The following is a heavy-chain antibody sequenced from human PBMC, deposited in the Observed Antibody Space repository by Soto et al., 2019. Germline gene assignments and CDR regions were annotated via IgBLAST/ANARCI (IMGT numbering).Heavy chain of an antibody. V-gene: IGHV1-18*04. CDR3: TRDSSSWYTGLLPSYYYYGMEG. Sequence: SVKVSCMASGYTFTSAGIRWVRQAPGQGLEWMGWISAYNGNTNYAQNLQGRVTMTPDTSTSTAYMELRSLRSDDTGVYYCTRDSSSWYTGLLPSYYYYGMEGCGRRTTGAV. J-gene: IGHJ6*01. CDR1: GYTFTSAG. D-gene: IGHD6-13*01. CDR2: ISAYNGNT.